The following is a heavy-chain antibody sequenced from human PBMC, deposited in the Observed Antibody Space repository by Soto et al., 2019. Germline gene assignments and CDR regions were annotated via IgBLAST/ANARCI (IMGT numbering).Heavy chain of an antibody. D-gene: IGHD3-22*01. CDR1: GFTFSDYY. CDR2: ISSSDNII. CDR3: ARDRGYYDSSGYFDY. J-gene: IGHJ4*02. Sequence: QVQLVESGGGLVKPGGSLRLSCAASGFTFSDYYMSWIRQAPGKGLEWVSYISSSDNIIYYADSVKGRFTISRDNAKNSLYLQMNSLRAEDKAVYYCARDRGYYDSSGYFDYWGQGTLVTVSS. V-gene: IGHV3-11*01.